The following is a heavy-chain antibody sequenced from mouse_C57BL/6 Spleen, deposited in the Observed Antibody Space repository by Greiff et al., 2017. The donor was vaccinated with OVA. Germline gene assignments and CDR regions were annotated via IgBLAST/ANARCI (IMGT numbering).Heavy chain of an antibody. J-gene: IGHJ3*01. CDR3: ARESRRFAY. Sequence: VQLQQSGAELVKPGASVKLSCKASGYTFTSYWMQWVKQRPGQGLEWIGEIDPSDSYTNYNQKFKGKATLTVDTSSSTAYMQLSSLTSEDSAVYYCARESRRFAYWGQGTLVTVSA. CDR2: IDPSDSYT. V-gene: IGHV1-50*01. CDR1: GYTFTSYW.